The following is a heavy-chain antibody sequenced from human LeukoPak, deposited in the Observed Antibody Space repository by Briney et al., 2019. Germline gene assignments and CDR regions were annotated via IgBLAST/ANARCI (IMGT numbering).Heavy chain of an antibody. CDR1: GGSISSGSYY. V-gene: IGHV4-61*02. CDR3: ARGDYYDSSGYDY. Sequence: SETLSLTCTVSGGSISSGSYYWSWIRQPAGKGLEWIGRIYTSGSTNYNPSLKSRVTISVDTSKNQFSLKLSSVTAADTAVYYCARGDYYDSSGYDYWGQGTLVTVSS. D-gene: IGHD3-22*01. J-gene: IGHJ4*02. CDR2: IYTSGST.